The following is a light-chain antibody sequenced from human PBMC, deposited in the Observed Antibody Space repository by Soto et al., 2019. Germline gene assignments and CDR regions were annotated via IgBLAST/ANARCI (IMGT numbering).Light chain of an antibody. CDR2: EVT. CDR3: CSYANGNTLL. CDR1: SSDVGSYDL. Sequence: QSALTQPASVPGSPGQSITISCTGTSSDVGSYDLVSWYQHHPGTAPKLILYEVTKRPSGVSNRFSGSKSGNTASLTISGLQTEDDSHYYCCSYANGNTLLFGGGTKVTVL. J-gene: IGLJ2*01. V-gene: IGLV2-23*02.